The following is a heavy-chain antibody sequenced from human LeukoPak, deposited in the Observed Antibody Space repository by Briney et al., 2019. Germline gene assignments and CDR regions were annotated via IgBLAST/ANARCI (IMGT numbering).Heavy chain of an antibody. CDR1: GGSFSGYY. CDR2: ISGSGGST. J-gene: IGHJ4*02. D-gene: IGHD3-16*01. V-gene: IGHV3-23*01. Sequence: ETLSLTCAVYGGSFSGYYWSWIRQAPGKGLEWVSAISGSGGSTYYADSVKGRFTISRDNSKNTLYLQMNSLRAEDTAVYYCAKLGFVTWVGYYFDCWGQGTLVTVSS. CDR3: AKLGFVTWVGYYFDC.